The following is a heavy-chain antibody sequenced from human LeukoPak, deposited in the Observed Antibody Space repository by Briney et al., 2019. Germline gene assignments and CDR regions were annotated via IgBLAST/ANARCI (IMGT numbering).Heavy chain of an antibody. CDR3: ARGRREYYYDSSGYYYPH. J-gene: IGHJ4*02. CDR2: IIPIFGTA. D-gene: IGHD3-22*01. CDR1: GYTFTGYY. V-gene: IGHV1-69*05. Sequence: SVKVSCKASGYTFTGYYMHWVRQAPGQGLEWMGRIIPIFGTANYAQKFQGRVTITTDESTSTAYMELSSLRSEDTAVYYCARGRREYYYDSSGYYYPHWGQGTLVTVSS.